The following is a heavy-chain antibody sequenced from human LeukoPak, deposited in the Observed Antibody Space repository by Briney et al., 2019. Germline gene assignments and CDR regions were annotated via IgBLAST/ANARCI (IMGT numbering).Heavy chain of an antibody. CDR3: ARGGYCSTSGCYGNAFDI. V-gene: IGHV4-59*01. D-gene: IGHD2-2*01. J-gene: IGHJ3*02. CDR2: VFYTGNT. Sequence: SETLSLTCTASGGSISTYYWSWIRQPPGKGLEWIGYVFYTGNTKYNPSLKSRVSISVDTSKDHFSLKLSSVTAADTALYYCARGGYCSTSGCYGNAFDIWGQGTVVTVSS. CDR1: GGSISTYY.